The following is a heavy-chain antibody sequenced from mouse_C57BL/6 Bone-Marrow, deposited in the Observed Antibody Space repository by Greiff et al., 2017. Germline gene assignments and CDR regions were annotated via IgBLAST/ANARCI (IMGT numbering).Heavy chain of an antibody. Sequence: QVQLQQPGAELVKPGASVKLSCKASGYTFTSYWMQWVKQRPGQGLEWIGEIDPSDSYTNYNQKFKGKATLTVDTSSSTASMQLSSLTSEDSAVYYCAREKGYGSSLWFAYWGQGTLVTVSA. CDR3: AREKGYGSSLWFAY. CDR1: GYTFTSYW. J-gene: IGHJ3*01. D-gene: IGHD1-1*01. CDR2: IDPSDSYT. V-gene: IGHV1-50*01.